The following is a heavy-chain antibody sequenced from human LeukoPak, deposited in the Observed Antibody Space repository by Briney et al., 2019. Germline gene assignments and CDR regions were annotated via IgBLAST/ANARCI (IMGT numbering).Heavy chain of an antibody. J-gene: IGHJ2*01. CDR1: GFTFSSYG. CDR2: IWYDGNNK. Sequence: GGSLILSCAASGFTFSSYGMHWVRQAPGKGLEWVALIWYDGNNKYYADSVKGRFTVSRDNSQNTLYLQMDCLRAEDTAVYYCARDLAAGEHFYFDFWGRGALVIVSS. D-gene: IGHD7-27*01. V-gene: IGHV3-33*01. CDR3: ARDLAAGEHFYFDF.